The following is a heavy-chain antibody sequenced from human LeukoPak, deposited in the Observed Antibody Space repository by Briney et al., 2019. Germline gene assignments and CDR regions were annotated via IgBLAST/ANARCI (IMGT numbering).Heavy chain of an antibody. D-gene: IGHD6-13*01. Sequence: ASVKVSCKASGGTFSSYAISWVRQAPGQGPEWMGGIIPIFGTANYAQKFQGRVTITADESTSTAYMELSSLRSEDTAVYYCARGPIAAAHDWYFDLWGRGTLVTVSS. CDR2: IIPIFGTA. CDR1: GGTFSSYA. J-gene: IGHJ2*01. V-gene: IGHV1-69*13. CDR3: ARGPIAAAHDWYFDL.